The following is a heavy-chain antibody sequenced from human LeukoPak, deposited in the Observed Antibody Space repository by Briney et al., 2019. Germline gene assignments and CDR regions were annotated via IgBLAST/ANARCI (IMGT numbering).Heavy chain of an antibody. V-gene: IGHV1-2*02. CDR3: ARDRYDSSGYYYFDY. CDR2: INPNNGGT. J-gene: IGHJ4*02. D-gene: IGHD3-22*01. CDR1: GYTFTGYY. Sequence: ASVKVSCKASGYTFTGYYMHWVRQAPGQGLEWMGWINPNNGGTNYAQKFQGRVTMTRDMSISTAYMELSRLRSDDTAVYYCARDRYDSSGYYYFDYWGQGTLVTVSS.